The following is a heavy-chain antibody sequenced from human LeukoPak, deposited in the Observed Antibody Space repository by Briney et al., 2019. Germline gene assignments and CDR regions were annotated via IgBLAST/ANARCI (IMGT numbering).Heavy chain of an antibody. CDR2: ISYDGSNK. CDR1: GFTFDDYG. J-gene: IGHJ6*02. CDR3: AKAEVGAGWFGEYYYGMDV. Sequence: GGSLRLSCAASGFTFDDYGMHWVRQAPGKGLEWVAVISYDGSNKYYADSVKGRFTISRDNSKNTLYLQMNSLRAEDTAVYYCAKAEVGAGWFGEYYYGMDVWGQGTTVTVSS. D-gene: IGHD3-10*01. V-gene: IGHV3-30*18.